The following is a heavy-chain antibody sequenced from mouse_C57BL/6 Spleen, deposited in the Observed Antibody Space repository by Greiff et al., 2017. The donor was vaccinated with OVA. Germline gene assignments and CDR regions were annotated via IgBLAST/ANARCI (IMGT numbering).Heavy chain of an antibody. D-gene: IGHD1-1*01. Sequence: VHVKQSGAELVRPGASVKLSCTASGFNIKDDYMHWVKQRPEQGLEWIGWIDPENGDTEYASKFQGKATITADTSSNTAYLQLSSLTSEDTAVYYCTTRYGSSYAWFAYWGQGTLVTVSA. CDR2: IDPENGDT. CDR3: TTRYGSSYAWFAY. CDR1: GFNIKDDY. J-gene: IGHJ3*01. V-gene: IGHV14-4*01.